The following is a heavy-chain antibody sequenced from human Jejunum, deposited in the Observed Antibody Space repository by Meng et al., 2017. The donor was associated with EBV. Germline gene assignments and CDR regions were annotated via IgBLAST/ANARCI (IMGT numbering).Heavy chain of an antibody. CDR1: GLRFSSLR. Sequence: QLVDSGGVCVKPRRSLRRSAPVAGLRFSSLRIHWVRQAPGQGLDWVEFISYDGRNTYYADSVKGRFTISRDNSKNTLYLQMNSLRAEDTAVYYCAKLVRDWGQGTLVTVSS. D-gene: IGHD2/OR15-2a*01. V-gene: IGHV3-30*18. CDR2: ISYDGRNT. CDR3: AKLVRD. J-gene: IGHJ4*02.